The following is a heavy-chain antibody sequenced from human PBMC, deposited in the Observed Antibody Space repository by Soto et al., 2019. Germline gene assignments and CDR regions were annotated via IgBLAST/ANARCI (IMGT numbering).Heavy chain of an antibody. CDR3: ARQCGGDCSNAFPL. J-gene: IGHJ3*01. D-gene: IGHD2-21*01. V-gene: IGHV3-66*04. Sequence: EEQLVESGGGLVRPGGSLRLSCAVSGFSVSTNFMNWVRQAPGKEPQWVAVLYPGPGTYYADSVKGRFIISREDSTNTLFLHLTNMRAEDTAVYCCARQCGGDCSNAFPLWGQGTMVTVSS. CDR1: GFSVSTNF. CDR2: LYPGPGT.